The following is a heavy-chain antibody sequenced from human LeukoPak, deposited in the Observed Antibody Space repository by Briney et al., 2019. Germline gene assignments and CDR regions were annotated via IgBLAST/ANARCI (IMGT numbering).Heavy chain of an antibody. Sequence: ASVKVSCKASGYTFTGYYMHWVRQAPGQGLEWMGVINPSGGSTNYAQKFQGRVTMTSDTSKRTVYMELSSLRSEDTAVYYCARDWNWRTYNSSWPDYWGQGTLVSVSS. CDR1: GYTFTGYY. J-gene: IGHJ4*02. CDR3: ARDWNWRTYNSSWPDY. D-gene: IGHD6-13*01. CDR2: INPSGGST. V-gene: IGHV1-46*01.